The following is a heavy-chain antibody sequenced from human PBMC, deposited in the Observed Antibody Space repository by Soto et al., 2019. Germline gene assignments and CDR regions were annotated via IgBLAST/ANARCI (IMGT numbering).Heavy chain of an antibody. J-gene: IGHJ1*01. CDR2: VSAYNGNT. D-gene: IGHD3-22*01. V-gene: IGHV1-18*01. CDR3: ARAPYYYDSSGYPHAEYFQH. CDR1: GYTFTSYG. Sequence: ASVKVSCKASGYTFTSYGISWVRQAPGQGLEWMGWVSAYNGNTNYAQKLQGRVTMTTDTSTSTAYMELRSLRSDDTAVYYCARAPYYYDSSGYPHAEYFQHWG.